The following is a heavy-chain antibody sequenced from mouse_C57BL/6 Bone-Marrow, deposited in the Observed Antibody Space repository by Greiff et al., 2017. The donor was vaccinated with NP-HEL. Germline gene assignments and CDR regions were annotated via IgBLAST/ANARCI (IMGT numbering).Heavy chain of an antibody. J-gene: IGHJ4*01. CDR1: GYTFTSYG. CDR2: IYPRSGNN. D-gene: IGHD1-1*01. CDR3: ARPTTVVDYAMDY. Sequence: VQRVESGAELARPGASVKLSCKASGYTFTSYGISWVKQRTGQGLEWIGEIYPRSGNNYYNEKFKGKATLTADKSSSTAYMELRSLTSEDSAVYFCARPTTVVDYAMDYWGQGTAVTVSS. V-gene: IGHV1-81*01.